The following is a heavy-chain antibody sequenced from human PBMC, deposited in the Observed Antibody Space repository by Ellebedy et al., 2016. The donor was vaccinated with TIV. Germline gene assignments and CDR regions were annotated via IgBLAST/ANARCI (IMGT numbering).Heavy chain of an antibody. CDR2: IYYSGST. Sequence: MPSETLSLTCTVSGGSVSSGSYYWSWIRQPPGKGLEWIGYIYYSGSTNYNPSLKSRVTISVDTSKNQFSLKLSSVTAADTAVYYGARDHSYYYGSGYDYWGQGTLVTVSS. J-gene: IGHJ4*02. CDR3: ARDHSYYYGSGYDY. V-gene: IGHV4-61*01. CDR1: GGSVSSGSYY. D-gene: IGHD3-10*01.